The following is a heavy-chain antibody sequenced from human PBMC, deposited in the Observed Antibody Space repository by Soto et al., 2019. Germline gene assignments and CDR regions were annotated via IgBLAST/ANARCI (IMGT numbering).Heavy chain of an antibody. CDR3: AREGAHYDFWSGDYYYYGMDV. V-gene: IGHV4-31*03. Sequence: ASETLSLTSTVSGGSISSRGYYWSWIRQHPGKGLEWIGYIYYSGSTYYNPSLKSRVTISVDTSKNQFSLKLSSVTAADTAVYYCAREGAHYDFWSGDYYYYGMDVWGQGTTGTVSS. D-gene: IGHD3-3*01. J-gene: IGHJ6*02. CDR1: GGSISSRGYY. CDR2: IYYSGST.